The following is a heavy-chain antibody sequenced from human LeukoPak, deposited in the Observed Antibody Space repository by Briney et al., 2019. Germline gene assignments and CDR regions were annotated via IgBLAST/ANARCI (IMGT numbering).Heavy chain of an antibody. CDR3: ARVSCSSTSCYIAVATTGYYFDY. CDR1: GYTFTSDH. D-gene: IGHD2-2*02. V-gene: IGHV1-8*01. J-gene: IGHJ4*02. CDR2: MNPNSGNT. Sequence: ASVKVSCKASGYTFTSDHINWVRQATGQGLAWMGWMNPNSGNTGYAQKFQGRVTMTRNTSIRTAYMELSSLRSEDTAVYYCARVSCSSTSCYIAVATTGYYFDYWGQGNLVTVSS.